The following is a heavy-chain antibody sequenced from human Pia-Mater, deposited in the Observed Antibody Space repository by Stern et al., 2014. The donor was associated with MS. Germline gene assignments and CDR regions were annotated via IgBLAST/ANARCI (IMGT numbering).Heavy chain of an antibody. D-gene: IGHD1-1*01. V-gene: IGHV1-69*14. Sequence: QVQLVQSGAEVKRPGFSVRVACKASGGTFSTYSLSWLRQAPGQGLEWMGGIILIFGTVNYAQKFQGRVTMRADKSTSTACLDLTSLRSEDTAMYYCARYRGTFYFDNWGQGTLVTGSS. CDR2: IILIFGTV. CDR1: GGTFSTYS. J-gene: IGHJ4*02. CDR3: ARYRGTFYFDN.